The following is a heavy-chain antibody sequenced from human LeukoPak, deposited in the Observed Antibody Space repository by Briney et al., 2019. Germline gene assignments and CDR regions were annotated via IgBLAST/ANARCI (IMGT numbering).Heavy chain of an antibody. Sequence: ASVKVSCKASGYTFTGHYMHWVRQAPGQGLEWMGWINPNSGGTNYAQKFQGRVTMTRDTSISTAYMELSRLRSDDTAVYYCATLPGGYSSGWHGAFDIWGQGTMVTVSS. CDR1: GYTFTGHY. D-gene: IGHD6-19*01. V-gene: IGHV1-2*02. J-gene: IGHJ3*02. CDR3: ATLPGGYSSGWHGAFDI. CDR2: INPNSGGT.